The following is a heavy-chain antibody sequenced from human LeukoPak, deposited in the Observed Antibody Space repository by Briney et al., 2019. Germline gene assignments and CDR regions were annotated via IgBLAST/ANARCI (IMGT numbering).Heavy chain of an antibody. Sequence: GGSLRLSCTASGFTFNNYLMSWVRQAPGKGPEWVSVLFTGGAGALYADSVRGRFTISRDNSKNTLYLQMNSLRAEDTAVYYRARDYDILTGYNHWGQGTLVTVSS. CDR3: ARDYDILTGYNH. CDR2: LFTGGAGA. D-gene: IGHD3-9*01. V-gene: IGHV3-23*03. CDR1: GFTFNNYL. J-gene: IGHJ5*02.